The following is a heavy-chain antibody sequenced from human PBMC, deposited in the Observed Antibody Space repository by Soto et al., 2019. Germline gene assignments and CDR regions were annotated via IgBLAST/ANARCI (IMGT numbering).Heavy chain of an antibody. CDR1: GYTFTAVY. Sequence: ASVKVSCKASGYTFTAVYMNWVRQAPGQGLEWMGWVNPNTGLTKLAQKFQGRVTMTRDTSISTAYMELTRLTSDDTAVYYCTTLRLDPWGQGTLVTVSS. CDR2: VNPNTGLT. D-gene: IGHD2-21*02. J-gene: IGHJ5*02. V-gene: IGHV1-2*02. CDR3: TTLRLDP.